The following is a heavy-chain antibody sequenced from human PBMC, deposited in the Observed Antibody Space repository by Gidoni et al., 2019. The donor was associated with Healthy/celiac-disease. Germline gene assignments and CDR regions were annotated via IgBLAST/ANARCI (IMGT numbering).Heavy chain of an antibody. V-gene: IGHV3-72*01. CDR1: GFTFSDHY. D-gene: IGHD3-22*01. J-gene: IGHJ4*02. Sequence: EVQLVESGGGLVQPGGSLRLSCAASGFTFSDHYMDWVRQAPGKGLEWVGRTRNKANSYTTEYAASVKGRFTISRDDSKNSLYLQMNSLKTEDTAVYYCARGAYYYDSSGYYFDYWGQGTLVTVSS. CDR2: TRNKANSYTT. CDR3: ARGAYYYDSSGYYFDY.